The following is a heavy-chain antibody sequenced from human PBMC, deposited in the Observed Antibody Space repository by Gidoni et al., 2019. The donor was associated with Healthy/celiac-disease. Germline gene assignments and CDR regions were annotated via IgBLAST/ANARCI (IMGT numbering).Heavy chain of an antibody. Sequence: QVQLQESGPGLVKPSQTLSLTCTVSGGSISSGSYYWSWIRQPAGKGLEWSGRIYTSGSTNYNPSLKSRVTISVDTSKNQFSLKLSSVTAADTAVYYCAISTVGARTWAFDIWGQGTMVTVSS. CDR3: AISTVGARTWAFDI. CDR1: GGSISSGSYY. V-gene: IGHV4-61*02. J-gene: IGHJ3*02. D-gene: IGHD1-26*01. CDR2: IYTSGST.